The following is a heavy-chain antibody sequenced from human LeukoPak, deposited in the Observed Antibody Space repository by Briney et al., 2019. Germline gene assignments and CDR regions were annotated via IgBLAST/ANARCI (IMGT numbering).Heavy chain of an antibody. CDR3: ARENWYLYNNNWYKTWFDP. V-gene: IGHV3-23*01. Sequence: PGGSLRLSCAASGFIINNFVMSWVRQVPGKGLEWVSYIDGTSVGINYADSVKGRFTISRDNSKNTLYLQMNSLRAEDTAIYYCARENWYLYNNNWYKTWFDPWGQGTLVTVSS. D-gene: IGHD6-13*01. CDR2: IDGTSVGI. J-gene: IGHJ5*02. CDR1: GFIINNFV.